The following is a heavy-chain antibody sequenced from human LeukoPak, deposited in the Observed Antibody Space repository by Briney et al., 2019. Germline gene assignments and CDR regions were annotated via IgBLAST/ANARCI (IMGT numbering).Heavy chain of an antibody. CDR2: IYYSGST. D-gene: IGHD5-18*01. V-gene: IGHV4-39*01. J-gene: IGHJ4*02. CDR1: GGSISSSSYY. CDR3: AGTYSYGSDY. Sequence: SETLSLTCTVSGGSISSSSYYWGWIRQPPGKGLEWIGSIYYSGSTYYNPSLKSRVTISVDTSKNQFSLKLSSVTAADTAVYYCAGTYSYGSDYWGQGTLVTVSS.